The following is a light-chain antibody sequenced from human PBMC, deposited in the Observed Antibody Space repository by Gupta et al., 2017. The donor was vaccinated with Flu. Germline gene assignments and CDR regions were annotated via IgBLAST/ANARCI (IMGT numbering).Light chain of an antibody. J-gene: IGLJ3*02. Sequence: QSVLTQSPSASGTPGQRVTISCSGGNSHIDKHFVSWYQQLPGTAPRLLVYRNNPRPSGVPERFSGSNSGTSASVTITGLPAEDEADYYCASSDASGSGQVFGGGTKLIVL. CDR3: ASSDASGSGQV. CDR2: RNN. V-gene: IGLV1-47*01. CDR1: NSHIDKHF.